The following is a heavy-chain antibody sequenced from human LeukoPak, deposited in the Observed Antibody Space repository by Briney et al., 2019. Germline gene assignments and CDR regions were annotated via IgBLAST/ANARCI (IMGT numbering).Heavy chain of an antibody. V-gene: IGHV3-48*03. J-gene: IGHJ4*02. D-gene: IGHD2-2*02. CDR1: GFTFSYYE. CDR3: AREGPSCYIDY. CDR2: LSSSGSAI. Sequence: QPGGSLRLSCAASGFTFSYYEMNWVRQAPGKGLEWVSYLSSSGSAIHYADSVKGRFTISRDNAKNSLYLQMNNLRAEDMAVYYCAREGPSCYIDYWGQGTLVTVSS.